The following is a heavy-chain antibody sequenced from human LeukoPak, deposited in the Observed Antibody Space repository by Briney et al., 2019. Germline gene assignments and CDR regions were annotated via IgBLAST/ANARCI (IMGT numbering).Heavy chain of an antibody. J-gene: IGHJ4*02. CDR3: ARRSSGWYQDY. CDR1: GXSFTNYW. CDR2: IYPGDSDT. V-gene: IGHV5-51*01. Sequence: GESLKISCKGSGXSFTNYWIAWVRQMPGKGLEWMGIIYPGDSDTRYSPPFQGQVTISADKSTSTAYLQWSSLKASDTAMYYCARRSSGWYQDYWGRGTLVTVSS. D-gene: IGHD6-19*01.